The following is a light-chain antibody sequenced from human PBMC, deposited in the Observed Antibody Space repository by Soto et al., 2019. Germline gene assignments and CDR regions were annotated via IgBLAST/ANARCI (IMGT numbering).Light chain of an antibody. V-gene: IGKV3-15*01. CDR3: QQYNNWPPKWT. Sequence: EIVMTQSPATLSVSPGERATLSCRASQSVSSNLAWYQQKPGQAPRLLIYGASTRATGIPARFSGSGSGTEFTLTISRLQSEDFAVYYCQQYNNWPPKWTFGQGTKVAIK. CDR2: GAS. CDR1: QSVSSN. J-gene: IGKJ1*01.